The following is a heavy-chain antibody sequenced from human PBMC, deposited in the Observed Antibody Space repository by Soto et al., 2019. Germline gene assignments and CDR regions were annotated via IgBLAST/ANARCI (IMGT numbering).Heavy chain of an antibody. J-gene: IGHJ4*02. CDR3: ARGTYCGWGYDY. CDR2: IWYDGSNK. D-gene: IGHD6-19*01. Sequence: QVQLVESGGGVVQPGRSLRLSCAASGFTFSSYGMHWVRQAPGKGLEWVAVIWYDGSNKYYADSVKGRFTISRDNSKNTLYLQMNSLRAEDTAVYYCARGTYCGWGYDYWGQGTLVTVSS. CDR1: GFTFSSYG. V-gene: IGHV3-33*01.